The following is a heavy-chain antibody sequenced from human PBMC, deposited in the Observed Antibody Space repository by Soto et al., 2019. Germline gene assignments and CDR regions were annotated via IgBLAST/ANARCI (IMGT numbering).Heavy chain of an antibody. J-gene: IGHJ5*02. CDR1: GGTFSSYT. Sequence: QVQLVQSGAEVKKPGSSVKVSCKASGGTFSSYTISWVRQAPGQGLEWMGRIIPILGIANYAQKFQGRVTITADNSTSTAYMELSSLRSEDTAVYYCARSDSGSYSYWFDPWGQGTLVTVSS. V-gene: IGHV1-69*02. CDR2: IIPILGIA. CDR3: ARSDSGSYSYWFDP. D-gene: IGHD1-26*01.